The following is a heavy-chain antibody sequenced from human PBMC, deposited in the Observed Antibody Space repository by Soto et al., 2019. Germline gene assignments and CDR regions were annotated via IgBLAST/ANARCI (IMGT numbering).Heavy chain of an antibody. D-gene: IGHD3-10*01. CDR2: IYYSGST. J-gene: IGHJ4*02. CDR3: ARDKSGKSSGSYPDY. V-gene: IGHV4-39*07. CDR1: GGSISSSSYY. Sequence: SETLSLTCTVSGGSISSSSYYWGWIRQPPGKGLEWIGSIYYSGSTYYNPSLKSRVTISVDTSKNQFSLKLSSVTAADTAVYYCARDKSGKSSGSYPDYWGQGTLVTVSS.